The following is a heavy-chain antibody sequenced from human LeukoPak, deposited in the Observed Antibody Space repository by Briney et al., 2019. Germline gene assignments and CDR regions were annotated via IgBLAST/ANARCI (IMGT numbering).Heavy chain of an antibody. CDR2: ISSSSSYI. D-gene: IGHD2-15*01. J-gene: IGHJ6*03. CDR1: GFTFSSYS. Sequence: GGSLRLSCAASGFTFSSYSMNWVRQAPGKGLEWVSSISSSSSYIYYADSVKGRFTISRDNAKNSLYLQMNSLRAEDTAVYYCARGVREVAATMIYYMDVWGKGTTVTVSS. V-gene: IGHV3-21*01. CDR3: ARGVREVAATMIYYMDV.